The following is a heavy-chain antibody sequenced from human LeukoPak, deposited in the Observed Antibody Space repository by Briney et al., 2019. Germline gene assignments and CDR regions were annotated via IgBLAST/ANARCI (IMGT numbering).Heavy chain of an antibody. CDR3: ARDSTAAGTGWFDP. J-gene: IGHJ5*02. CDR1: GVTFSDYA. Sequence: GGSLRLSCAASGVTFSDYAMNWVRQAPGKGLEWVSAISGSGGSTYYADSVKGRFTISRDNSKNTLYLQMNSLRAEDTAVYYCARDSTAAGTGWFDPWGQGTLVTVSS. D-gene: IGHD6-13*01. CDR2: ISGSGGST. V-gene: IGHV3-23*01.